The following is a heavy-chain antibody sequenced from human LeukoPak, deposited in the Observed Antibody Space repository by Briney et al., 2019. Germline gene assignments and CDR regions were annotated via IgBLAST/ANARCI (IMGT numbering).Heavy chain of an antibody. J-gene: IGHJ5*02. Sequence: SETLSLTCAVYGGSFSGYYWSWIRQPPGKGLEWIGEINHSGSTNYNLSLKSRVTISVDTSKNQFSLKLSSVTAADTAVYYCARGLIWYHGSGSFWFDPWGQGTLVTVSS. CDR2: INHSGST. D-gene: IGHD3-10*01. CDR1: GGSFSGYY. CDR3: ARGLIWYHGSGSFWFDP. V-gene: IGHV4-34*01.